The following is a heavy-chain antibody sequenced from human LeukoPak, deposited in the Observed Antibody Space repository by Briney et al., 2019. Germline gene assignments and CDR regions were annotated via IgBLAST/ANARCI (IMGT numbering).Heavy chain of an antibody. CDR1: GFTFSSYS. Sequence: GGSLRLSCAASGFTFSSYSRNWVRQAPGKGLEWVSYISSSSTIYYADSVKGRFTISRDNAKNSLYLQMNSLRAEDTAVYYCARDLDLAGGVWGKGTTVTVSS. J-gene: IGHJ6*04. D-gene: IGHD3-10*01. CDR3: ARDLDLAGGV. CDR2: ISSSSTI. V-gene: IGHV3-48*01.